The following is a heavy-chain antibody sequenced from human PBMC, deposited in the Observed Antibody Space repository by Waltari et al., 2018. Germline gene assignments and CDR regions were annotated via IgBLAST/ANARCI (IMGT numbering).Heavy chain of an antibody. D-gene: IGHD5-18*01. CDR3: AKDPGDTAMVTTGDY. V-gene: IGHV3-33*06. CDR1: GFTFSSYG. CDR2: IWYDGSNK. Sequence: QVQLVESGGGVVQPGRSLRLSCAASGFTFSSYGMHWVRQAPGKGLEWVAVIWYDGSNKNYADCVKGRFTISRDNSKNTLYLQMNSLRAEDTAVYYCAKDPGDTAMVTTGDYWGQGTLVTVSS. J-gene: IGHJ4*02.